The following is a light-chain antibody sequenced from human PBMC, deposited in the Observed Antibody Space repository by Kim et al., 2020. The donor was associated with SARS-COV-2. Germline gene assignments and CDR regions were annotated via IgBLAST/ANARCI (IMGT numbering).Light chain of an antibody. J-gene: IGLJ2*01. CDR3: SSYTSSNTVV. CDR2: DVS. CDR1: SSDVGGYNY. Sequence: GQSITISSTGTSSDVGGYNYVSWYQQHPGKAPKLMIYDVSNRPSGVSNRFSGSKSGNTASLTISGLQAEDEADDYCSSYTSSNTVVFGGGTQLTVL. V-gene: IGLV2-14*03.